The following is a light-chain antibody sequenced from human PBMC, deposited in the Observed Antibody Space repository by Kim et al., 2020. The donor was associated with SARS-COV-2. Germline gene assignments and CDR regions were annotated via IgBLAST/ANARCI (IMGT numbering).Light chain of an antibody. J-gene: IGKJ4*01. CDR1: QSISKS. Sequence: DIQMTQSPSSLSASVGDRVTITCRASQSISKSVNWYQQKPGTAPKVLISGASTLQSGVSSRFSGSGSGAEFTLNIDTLQLEDFATYFCQQGYRTPLTFGGETKVDIK. CDR2: GAS. V-gene: IGKV1-39*01. CDR3: QQGYRTPLT.